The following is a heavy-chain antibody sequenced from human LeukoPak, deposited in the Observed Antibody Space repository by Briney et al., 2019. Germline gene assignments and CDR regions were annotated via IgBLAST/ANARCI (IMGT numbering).Heavy chain of an antibody. V-gene: IGHV1-2*02. CDR3: ARDRGSSGVVGYFDL. Sequence: ASVKVSCKASGYTFTGYYMHWVRQAPGQGLEWMGWINPNSGGTNYAQKLQGRVTMTTDTSTSTAYMELRSLRSDDTAVYYCARDRGSSGVVGYFDLWGRGTLVTVSS. D-gene: IGHD3-22*01. CDR2: INPNSGGT. J-gene: IGHJ2*01. CDR1: GYTFTGYY.